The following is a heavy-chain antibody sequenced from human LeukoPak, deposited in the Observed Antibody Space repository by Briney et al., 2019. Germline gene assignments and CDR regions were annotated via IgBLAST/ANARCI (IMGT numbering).Heavy chain of an antibody. J-gene: IGHJ4*02. CDR2: IKQGGSEK. CDR3: VSGTGAHGY. V-gene: IGHV3-7*03. CDR1: GFTLSNYW. Sequence: GGSLRLSCTASGFTLSNYWMTWVRQAPGKGLEWVANIKQGGSEKYYVDSVKGRFTISRDNAKNSLYLQMNSLRAEDTAVYYCVSGTGAHGYWGQGTLVTVSS. D-gene: IGHD1-1*01.